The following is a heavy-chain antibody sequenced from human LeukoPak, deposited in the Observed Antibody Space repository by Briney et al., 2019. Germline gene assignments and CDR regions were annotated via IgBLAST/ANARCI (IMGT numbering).Heavy chain of an antibody. D-gene: IGHD1-26*01. V-gene: IGHV4-4*02. Sequence: SETLSLTCAVSGGSISSSNWWSWVRQPPGEGLEWIGEIYHSGSTNYNPSLKSRVTISVDKSKNQFSLKLSSVTAADTAVYYCARWESGSYLFDYWGQGTLVTVSS. J-gene: IGHJ4*02. CDR1: GGSISSSNW. CDR3: ARWESGSYLFDY. CDR2: IYHSGST.